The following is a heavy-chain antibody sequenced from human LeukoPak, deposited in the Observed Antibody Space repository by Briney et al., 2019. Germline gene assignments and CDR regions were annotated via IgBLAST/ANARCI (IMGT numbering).Heavy chain of an antibody. CDR1: GGSISSGGYS. D-gene: IGHD2-15*01. J-gene: IGHJ5*02. CDR2: IYHSGST. CDR3: ARDQGHCSGGSCLNWFDL. Sequence: PSQTLSLTCAVSGGSISSGGYSWSWIRQPPGKGLEWIGYIYHSGSTYYNPSLKSRVTISVDRSKNQFSLKLSSVTAADTEVYYCARDQGHCSGGSCLNWFDLWGQGTLVSVSS. V-gene: IGHV4-30-2*01.